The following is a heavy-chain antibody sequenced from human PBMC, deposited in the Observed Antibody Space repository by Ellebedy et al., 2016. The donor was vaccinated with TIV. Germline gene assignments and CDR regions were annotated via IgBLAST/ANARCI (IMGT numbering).Heavy chain of an antibody. Sequence: AASVKVSCKASGYTFTNYDISWVRHAPGQGLEWIGWIIGYNGNTYSAQKLQVRVTMTTDTSTSTAYMELRSLRSDDTAVYYCARFVDGDYEDYWGQGALVTVSS. V-gene: IGHV1-18*01. D-gene: IGHD4-17*01. CDR1: GYTFTNYD. J-gene: IGHJ4*02. CDR2: IIGYNGNT. CDR3: ARFVDGDYEDY.